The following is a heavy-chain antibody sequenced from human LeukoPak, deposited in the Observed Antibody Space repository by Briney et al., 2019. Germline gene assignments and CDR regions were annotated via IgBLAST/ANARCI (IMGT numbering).Heavy chain of an antibody. CDR3: AKSRTGHDAFDV. CDR2: IWSDGNTK. CDR1: GFTFISYG. V-gene: IGHV3-33*06. J-gene: IGHJ3*01. Sequence: GGSLRLSCAASGFTFISYGMHWVRQAPGKGLEWVAIIWSDGNTKYYSESVKGRFTISRDNSKNTLYLQMNSLRAEDTAVYYCAKSRTGHDAFDVWGQGTLVTVSS. D-gene: IGHD3/OR15-3a*01.